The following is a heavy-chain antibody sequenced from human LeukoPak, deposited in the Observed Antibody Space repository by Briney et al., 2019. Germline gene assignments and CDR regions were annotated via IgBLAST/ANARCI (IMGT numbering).Heavy chain of an antibody. D-gene: IGHD3-3*01. V-gene: IGHV3-30*04. Sequence: PGGSLRLSCVASGFNFNNYGMNWVRQAPGKGLDWVASIAYDGSNENYAESVKGRFTISRDNSKNTLYLQLSSLTAEDTAVYYCARPSGSVTIFGVVDYFDYWGQGSLVTVSS. CDR3: ARPSGSVTIFGVVDYFDY. CDR2: IAYDGSNE. J-gene: IGHJ4*02. CDR1: GFNFNNYG.